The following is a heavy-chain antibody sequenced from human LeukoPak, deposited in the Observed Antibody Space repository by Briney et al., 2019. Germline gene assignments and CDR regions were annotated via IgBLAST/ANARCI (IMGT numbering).Heavy chain of an antibody. D-gene: IGHD3-3*01. V-gene: IGHV3-74*01. J-gene: IGHJ4*02. Sequence: PGGSLRLSCAASGFTLSSYYMHWVRQVPGKGLVWVSCINGDGSSTKYADSVKGRFTISRDNAKNSLYLQMNSPRAEDTAVCYCASEIWSWGQGTLVTVSS. CDR3: ASEIWS. CDR1: GFTLSSYY. CDR2: INGDGSST.